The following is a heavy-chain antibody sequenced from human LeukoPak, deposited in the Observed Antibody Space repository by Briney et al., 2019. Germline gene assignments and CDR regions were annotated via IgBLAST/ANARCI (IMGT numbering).Heavy chain of an antibody. CDR1: GGSISSYH. CDR2: IYYSGST. J-gene: IGHJ3*02. V-gene: IGHV4-59*01. CDR3: ARYSGSYPHDAFEI. D-gene: IGHD1-26*01. Sequence: SETLSLTCTVSGGSISSYHWSWIRQPPGKGLEWIGYIYYSGSTSYNPSLKSRVTISVDTSKNQFSLKLRSVTAADTAVYYCARYSGSYPHDAFEIWGQGTMVTVSS.